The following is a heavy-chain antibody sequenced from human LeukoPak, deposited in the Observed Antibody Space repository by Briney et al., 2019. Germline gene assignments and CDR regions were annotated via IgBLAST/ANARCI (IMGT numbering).Heavy chain of an antibody. D-gene: IGHD5-24*01. CDR1: GGSISSSSYY. CDR2: IYYSGST. V-gene: IGHV4-39*07. CDR3: AREQYGYNYVSDY. J-gene: IGHJ4*02. Sequence: SETLSLTCTVSGGSISSSSYYWGWIRQPPGKGLEWIGSIYYSGSTYYNPSLKSRVTISVDTSKNQFSLKLSSVTAADTAVYYCAREQYGYNYVSDYWGQGTLVTVSS.